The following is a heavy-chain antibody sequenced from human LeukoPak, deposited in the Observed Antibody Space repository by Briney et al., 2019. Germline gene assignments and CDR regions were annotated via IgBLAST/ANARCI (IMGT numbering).Heavy chain of an antibody. V-gene: IGHV3-49*04. CDR2: IRSKAYGGTT. Sequence: GGSLRLSRTASGFTFGDYAMSWVRQAPGKGLEWVGFIRSKAYGGTTEYAASVKGRFTISRDDSKSIAYLQMNSLKTEDTAVYYCTRDGLYCSSTSCYTEVDWGQGTLVTVSS. CDR1: GFTFGDYA. J-gene: IGHJ4*02. D-gene: IGHD2-2*02. CDR3: TRDGLYCSSTSCYTEVD.